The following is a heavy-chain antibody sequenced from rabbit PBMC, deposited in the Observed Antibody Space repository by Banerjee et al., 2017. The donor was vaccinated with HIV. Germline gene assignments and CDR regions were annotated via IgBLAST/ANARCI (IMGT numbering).Heavy chain of an antibody. Sequence: QSLEESGGDLVKPGASLTLTCKASGFSVSSGYDMCWVRQAPGKGLEWIACIYGGSSGVTYYASWANGRFTISKTSSTTVTLQMTTLTAADTATYFCAKNLQGELNLWGQGTLVTVS. V-gene: IGHV1S40*01. J-gene: IGHJ4*01. CDR2: IYGGSSGVT. CDR3: AKNLQGELNL. D-gene: IGHD3-3*01. CDR1: GFSVSSGYD.